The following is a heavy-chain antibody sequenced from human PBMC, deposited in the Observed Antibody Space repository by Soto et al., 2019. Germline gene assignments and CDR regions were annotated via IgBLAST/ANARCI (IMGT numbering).Heavy chain of an antibody. CDR3: AKDQLIAVAGTYFDY. Sequence: GGSLRLSCAASGFTFSSYSMNWVRQDPGKGLEWVSSISSSSSYIYYADSVKGRFTISRDNAKNSLYLQMNSLRAEDTAVYYCAKDQLIAVAGTYFDYWGQGTLVTVSS. CDR2: ISSSSSYI. J-gene: IGHJ4*02. CDR1: GFTFSSYS. V-gene: IGHV3-21*01. D-gene: IGHD6-19*01.